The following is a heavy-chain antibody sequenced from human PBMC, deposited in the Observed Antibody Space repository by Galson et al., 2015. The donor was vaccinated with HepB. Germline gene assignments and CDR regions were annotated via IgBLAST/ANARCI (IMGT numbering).Heavy chain of an antibody. CDR3: ARGGVATIGGPTFDY. CDR2: ISAYDGNT. V-gene: IGHV1-18*01. Sequence: GYTFTTYGVSWVRQAPGQGLEWMGRISAYDGNTDYAQRFQGRVTMTTATFTSTAYMELRSLRSDDTAIYYCARGGVATIGGPTFDYWGQGTLVTVSS. J-gene: IGHJ4*02. CDR1: GYTFTTYG. D-gene: IGHD5-24*01.